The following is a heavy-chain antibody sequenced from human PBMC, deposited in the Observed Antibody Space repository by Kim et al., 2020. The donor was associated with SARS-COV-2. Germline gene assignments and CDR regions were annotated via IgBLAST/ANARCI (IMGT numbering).Heavy chain of an antibody. D-gene: IGHD2-2*01. Sequence: GGSLRLSCAASGFTFSSYAMSWVRQAPGKGLEWVSAITSNAVNTYYAGSVKGRFTISRDNSKNTLYLQMNSLRADDTAVYYWAKPVAPAAGNWFDPWGQGTLVTVSS. CDR3: AKPVAPAAGNWFDP. J-gene: IGHJ5*02. CDR2: ITSNAVNT. V-gene: IGHV3-23*01. CDR1: GFTFSSYA.